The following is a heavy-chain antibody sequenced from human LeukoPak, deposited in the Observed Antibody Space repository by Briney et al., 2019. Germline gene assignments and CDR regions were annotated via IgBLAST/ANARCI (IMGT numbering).Heavy chain of an antibody. Sequence: SETLSLTCTVSGGSISSYYWSWIRQPPGKGLEWIGYIYYSGSTNYNPSLKSRVTISVDTSKNQFSLKLSSVTAADTAVYYCARQRDSGSGRIWFDPWGQGTLVTVSS. J-gene: IGHJ5*02. V-gene: IGHV4-59*08. D-gene: IGHD3-10*01. CDR1: GGSISSYY. CDR3: ARQRDSGSGRIWFDP. CDR2: IYYSGST.